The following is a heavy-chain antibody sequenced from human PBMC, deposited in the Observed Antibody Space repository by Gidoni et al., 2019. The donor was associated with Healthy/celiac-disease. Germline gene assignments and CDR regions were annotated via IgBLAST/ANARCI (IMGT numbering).Heavy chain of an antibody. J-gene: IGHJ3*02. CDR3: ARARAITMIVPVPDAFDI. V-gene: IGHV3-7*03. Sequence: EVQLVESGGGLVQPGGSLRLSCAASGFTFSSYWRSWVGQAPGKGLEWVANIKQDGGEKYYVDSVKGRFTISRDNAKNSLYLQMNSLRAEDTAVYYCARARAITMIVPVPDAFDIWGQGTMVTVSS. D-gene: IGHD3-22*01. CDR1: GFTFSSYW. CDR2: IKQDGGEK.